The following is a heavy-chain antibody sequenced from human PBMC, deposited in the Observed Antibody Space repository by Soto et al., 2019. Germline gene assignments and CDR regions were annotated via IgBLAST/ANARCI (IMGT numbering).Heavy chain of an antibody. J-gene: IGHJ4*02. CDR2: ISGSGGST. CDR1: GFTFSSYA. CDR3: AKTHAAYCGCDCYTNQFDY. V-gene: IGHV3-23*01. Sequence: EVQLLESGGGLVQPGGSLRLSCAASGFTFSSYAMNWVRQAPGKGLEWVSDISGSGGSTYYADSVKGRFTISRDNAKNPQYLKMSSLSAEDTDVYYCAKTHAAYCGCDCYTNQFDYSVQGTLVTVCS. D-gene: IGHD2-21*02.